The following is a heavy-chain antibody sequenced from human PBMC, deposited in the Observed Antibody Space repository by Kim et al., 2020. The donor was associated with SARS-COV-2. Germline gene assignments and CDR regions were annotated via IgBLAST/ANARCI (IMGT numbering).Heavy chain of an antibody. CDR1: GFTFTSSA. V-gene: IGHV1-58*01. CDR2: IVVGSGNT. Sequence: SVKVSCKASGFTFTSSAVQWVRQARGQRLEWIGWIVVGSGNTNYAQKFQERVTITRDMSTSTAYMELSSLRSEDTAVYYCAAVSAHYYDSSGLAIDAFDIWGQGTMVTVSS. D-gene: IGHD3-22*01. J-gene: IGHJ3*02. CDR3: AAVSAHYYDSSGLAIDAFDI.